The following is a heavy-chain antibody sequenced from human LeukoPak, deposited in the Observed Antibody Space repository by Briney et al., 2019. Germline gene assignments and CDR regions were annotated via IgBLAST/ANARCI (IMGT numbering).Heavy chain of an antibody. Sequence: ASVKVSCKAFGYTFTGYYMHWVRQAPGQGLEWMGWINPNSGGTNYAQKFQGWVTMTRDTSISTAYMELSRLRSDDTAVYYCARGPRITMVRGVISHLFDYWGQGTLVTVSS. CDR3: ARGPRITMVRGVISHLFDY. J-gene: IGHJ4*02. D-gene: IGHD3-10*01. CDR1: GYTFTGYY. CDR2: INPNSGGT. V-gene: IGHV1-2*04.